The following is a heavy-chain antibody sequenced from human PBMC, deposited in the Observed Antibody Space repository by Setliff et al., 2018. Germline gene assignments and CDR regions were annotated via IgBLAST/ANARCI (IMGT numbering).Heavy chain of an antibody. Sequence: PGGSLRLSCTGSGFTFEDFAVSWVRQAPGMGLEWVGVIRKGYGATTVYAASVKGRFTISRDDSKSIAYLHMNSLKADDTAVYFCSRENWGEDYWGQGTRSPSPQ. CDR3: SRENWGEDY. CDR1: GFTFEDFA. V-gene: IGHV3-49*04. CDR2: IRKGYGATT. J-gene: IGHJ4*02. D-gene: IGHD7-27*01.